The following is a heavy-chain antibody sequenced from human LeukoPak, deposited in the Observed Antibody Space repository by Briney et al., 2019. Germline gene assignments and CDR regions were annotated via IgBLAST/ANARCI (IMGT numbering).Heavy chain of an antibody. V-gene: IGHV3-74*01. CDR2: TNGDGSDT. CDR1: GFTLSNSC. J-gene: IGHJ4*02. D-gene: IGHD5-18*01. CDR3: VRDGEYSHGIDFDY. Sequence: PGGSVRLSCEASGFTLSNSCMHWVRQAPGKGLVWVSCTNGDGSDTSYADSVKGRFTISRDSATNTLYLQMNSLRAEDTAIYYCVRDGEYSHGIDFDYWGQGTLVTVSP.